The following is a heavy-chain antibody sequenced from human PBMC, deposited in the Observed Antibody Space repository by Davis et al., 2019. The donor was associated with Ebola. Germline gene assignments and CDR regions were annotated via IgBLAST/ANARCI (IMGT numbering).Heavy chain of an antibody. CDR1: GISVSSSNW. CDR2: VFHSGHT. D-gene: IGHD4/OR15-4a*01. CDR3: TRGYGAL. J-gene: IGHJ3*01. V-gene: IGHV4-4*02. Sequence: PSETLSLTCAVSGISVSSSNWWTWMRQPPGKSLEWIGQVFHSGHTTYNPSLGSRVSLSLDKSNNQFSLQLTSVTAADTAVYYCTRGYGALWGQGKLVTVSS.